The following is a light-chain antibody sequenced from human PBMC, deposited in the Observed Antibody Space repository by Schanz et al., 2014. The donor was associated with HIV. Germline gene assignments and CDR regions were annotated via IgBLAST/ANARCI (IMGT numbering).Light chain of an antibody. J-gene: IGLJ3*02. Sequence: QSALTQPPSASGSPGQSVTISCTGTGTDVGGYNYLSWYQNHPGEAPKLIIYEVTKRPSGVPDRFSGSKSGRTASLTVSGLQAEDEADYYCASYTGSNQGVFGGGTKLTVL. V-gene: IGLV2-8*01. CDR3: ASYTGSNQGV. CDR1: GTDVGGYNY. CDR2: EVT.